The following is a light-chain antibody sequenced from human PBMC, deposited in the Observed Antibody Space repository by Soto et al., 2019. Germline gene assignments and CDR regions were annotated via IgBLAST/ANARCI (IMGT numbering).Light chain of an antibody. V-gene: IGKV1-5*01. CDR2: DAS. CDR1: RGLNND. Sequence: DIQMTQSPSTLSASVGDRVTITCRASRGLNNDLAWYQQKPGKAPNLLIYDASTLERGVPSRFSGTGSGTEFTLTISSLQPDDFASYYCQQYHTSSITFGQGTRLEIK. J-gene: IGKJ5*01. CDR3: QQYHTSSIT.